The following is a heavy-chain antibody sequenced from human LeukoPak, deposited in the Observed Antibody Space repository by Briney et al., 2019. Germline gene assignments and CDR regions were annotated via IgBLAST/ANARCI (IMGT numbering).Heavy chain of an antibody. D-gene: IGHD3-16*01. CDR1: GGSISSDN. CDR3: ARHRPGERRFDP. Sequence: SETLSLTCTVSGGSISSDNLSWIRQPPGKGLEWIGYINYSGSTNYNPSLKSRVIISVDTSKNQFFLKLSSVTAADTAVYSCARHRPGERRFDPWGQGTLVTVSS. CDR2: INYSGST. V-gene: IGHV4-59*08. J-gene: IGHJ5*02.